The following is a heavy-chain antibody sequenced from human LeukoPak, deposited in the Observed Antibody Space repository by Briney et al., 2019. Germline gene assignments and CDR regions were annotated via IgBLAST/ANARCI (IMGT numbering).Heavy chain of an antibody. V-gene: IGHV3-30-3*01. J-gene: IGHJ4*02. Sequence: GGSLRLSCATSGFNFSGFAMNWVRQAPGKGPKWVAVISYNGDNKYYADSVKGRFIISRDNSKNTLFLQLNSLGPEDTAVYYCATLYDFPSDFWGQGTLVTVSS. CDR1: GFNFSGFA. CDR3: ATLYDFPSDF. CDR2: ISYNGDNK. D-gene: IGHD3-3*01.